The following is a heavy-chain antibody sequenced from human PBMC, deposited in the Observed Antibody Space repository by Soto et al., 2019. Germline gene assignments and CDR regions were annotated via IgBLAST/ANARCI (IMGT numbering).Heavy chain of an antibody. CDR2: ISGSGGSS. J-gene: IGHJ6*02. V-gene: IGHV3-23*01. D-gene: IGHD6-13*01. Sequence: EVQLLESGGALEHPGGSLRLSCAASGFAFSTYAMTWVRQAPGKGLEWVSVISGSGGSSYYAASVKGRFTISRDNSKKTVYLQMNGLRAEDTALYFCAKVTKRAAAGRYEYYKYGMDVWGQGTTVTVSS. CDR3: AKVTKRAAAGRYEYYKYGMDV. CDR1: GFAFSTYA.